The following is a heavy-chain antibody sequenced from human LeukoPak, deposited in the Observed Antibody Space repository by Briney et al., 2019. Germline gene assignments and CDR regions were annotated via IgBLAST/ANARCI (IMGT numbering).Heavy chain of an antibody. J-gene: IGHJ4*02. CDR3: ARGSRNYYDSSGYYYY. CDR1: GFTFSSYS. Sequence: PGGSLRLSCAASGFTFSSYSMNWVRQAPGKGLEWVSSISRSSSDMYYADSVKGRFTISRDNAKNTLYLQMGSLRAEDMAVYYCARGSRNYYDSSGYYYYWGQGTLVTVSS. V-gene: IGHV3-21*01. CDR2: ISRSSSDM. D-gene: IGHD3-22*01.